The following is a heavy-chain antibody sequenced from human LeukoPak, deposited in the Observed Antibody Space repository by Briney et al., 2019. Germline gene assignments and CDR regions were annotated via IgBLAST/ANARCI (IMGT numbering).Heavy chain of an antibody. CDR1: GFTLSDSY. D-gene: IGHD3/OR15-3a*01. V-gene: IGHV3-11*05. Sequence: GSLRLCCGASGFTLSDSYMSWIRQAPGKGLEWVSYILMSTNYTSYAASVKGRFTISRDNAKNSLYLQMNSLRAEDTALYYCAKEGGTRGTFDVWGQGTMVTVSS. J-gene: IGHJ3*01. CDR3: AKEGGTRGTFDV. CDR2: ILMSTNYT.